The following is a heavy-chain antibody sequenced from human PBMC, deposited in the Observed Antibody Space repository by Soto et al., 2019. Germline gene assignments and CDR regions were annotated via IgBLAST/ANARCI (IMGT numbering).Heavy chain of an antibody. CDR1: GFTFSDYY. J-gene: IGHJ4*02. D-gene: IGHD6-13*01. V-gene: IGHV3-11*01. Sequence: SLRLSCAASGFTFSDYYMSWIRQAPGKGLEWVSYISSSGSTIYYADSVKGRFTISRDNAKNSLYLQMNSLRAEDTAVYYCARALYSSSWSDSSGWGSGRNDYWGQGTLVTVSS. CDR2: ISSSGSTI. CDR3: ARALYSSSWSDSSGWGSGRNDY.